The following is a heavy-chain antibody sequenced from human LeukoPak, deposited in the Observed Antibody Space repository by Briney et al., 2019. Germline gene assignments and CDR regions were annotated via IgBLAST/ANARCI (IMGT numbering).Heavy chain of an antibody. CDR2: ISAYNGNT. V-gene: IGHV1-18*01. J-gene: IGHJ4*02. D-gene: IGHD6-19*01. CDR3: ARISSGWWDFDY. Sequence: ASVKVSXKASGYTFTSHGISWVRQAPGQGLEWMGWISAYNGNTNYAQKLQGRVTMTTDTSTSTAYMELRSLRSDDTAVYYCARISSGWWDFDYWGQGTLVTVSS. CDR1: GYTFTSHG.